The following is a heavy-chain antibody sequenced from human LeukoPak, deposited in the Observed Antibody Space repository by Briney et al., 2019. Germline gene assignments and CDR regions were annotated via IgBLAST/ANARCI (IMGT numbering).Heavy chain of an antibody. V-gene: IGHV3-74*01. J-gene: IGHJ5*02. Sequence: GGSLRLSCAASGFTFSSYWMHWVRQAPGKGLVWVSRINSDGSSTSYADSVKGRFTISRDNAKNTLYLQMNSLRAEDTAVYYCARDPYKQWLVNWFDPWGQGTLVTVSS. D-gene: IGHD6-19*01. CDR1: GFTFSSYW. CDR2: INSDGSST. CDR3: ARDPYKQWLVNWFDP.